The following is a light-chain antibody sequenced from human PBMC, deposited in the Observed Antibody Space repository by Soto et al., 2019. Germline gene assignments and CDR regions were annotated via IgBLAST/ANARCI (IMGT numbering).Light chain of an antibody. CDR1: QSVSSN. V-gene: IGKV3-15*01. CDR2: GAS. J-gene: IGKJ4*01. Sequence: EIVMTQSPATLSVSSGERATFSCRASQSVSSNLAWYQQKPGQVPRLLIYGASTRATGIPARFSGSGSGTEFTLTISSLQSEDFAVYYCQQYNNWPLTFGGGTKVEIK. CDR3: QQYNNWPLT.